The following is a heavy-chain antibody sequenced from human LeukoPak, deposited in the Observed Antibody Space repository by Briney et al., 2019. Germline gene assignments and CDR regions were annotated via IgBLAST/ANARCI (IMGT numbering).Heavy chain of an antibody. Sequence: GASVKVSCKASGYTYTSYGISWVRQAPGQGLEWMGWISAYNGNTNYAQKLQGRVTMTTDTSTSTAYMELRSLRSDDTAVYYRARGGRGFGELLYADVWGKGTTVTVSS. CDR1: GYTYTSYG. D-gene: IGHD3-10*01. CDR3: ARGGRGFGELLYADV. CDR2: ISAYNGNT. J-gene: IGHJ6*04. V-gene: IGHV1-18*01.